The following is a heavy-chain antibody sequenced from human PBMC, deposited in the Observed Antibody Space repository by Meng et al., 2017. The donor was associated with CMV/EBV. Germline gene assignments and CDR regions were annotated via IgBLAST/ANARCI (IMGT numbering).Heavy chain of an antibody. V-gene: IGHV3-48*03. D-gene: IGHD3-3*01. CDR3: ASFTIFGVVKDGMDV. CDR2: ISSSGSTI. CDR1: GFTFSSYE. J-gene: IGHJ6*02. Sequence: GGSLRLSCAASGFTFSSYEMNWVRQAPGKGLEWVSYISSSGSTIYYADSVKGRFTISRDNAKNSLYLQMNSLRAEDTAVYYCASFTIFGVVKDGMDVWGQGTTVTVSS.